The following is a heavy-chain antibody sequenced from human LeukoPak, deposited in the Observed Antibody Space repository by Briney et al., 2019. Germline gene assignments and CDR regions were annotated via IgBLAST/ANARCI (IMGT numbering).Heavy chain of an antibody. V-gene: IGHV3-23*01. Sequence: GGSLRLSCAASGFTFSSYAMSWVRQAPGKGLEWVSAISGSGGSTYYADSVKGRFTISRDNSKNTLYLQMNSLRVEDTAVYYCAKDWRENIVVVPAATDYWGQGTLVTVSS. J-gene: IGHJ4*02. D-gene: IGHD2-2*01. CDR3: AKDWRENIVVVPAATDY. CDR1: GFTFSSYA. CDR2: ISGSGGST.